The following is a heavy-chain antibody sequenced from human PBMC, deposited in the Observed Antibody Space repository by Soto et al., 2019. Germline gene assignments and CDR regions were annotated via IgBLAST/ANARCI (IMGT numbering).Heavy chain of an antibody. CDR3: AIIKTSRGGYSTEAG. CDR2: LYNGETS. CDR1: GFIVSRSY. Sequence: GGSLRLSCGVSGFIVSRSYITWVRQAPWKGLEWVSSLYNGETSYYADSVKGRFTISRDNSENTLSLQMNSLRAEDTAVYYCAIIKTSRGGYSTEAGWRQGPAVTVS. J-gene: IGHJ6*02. D-gene: IGHD2-21*01. V-gene: IGHV3-53*01.